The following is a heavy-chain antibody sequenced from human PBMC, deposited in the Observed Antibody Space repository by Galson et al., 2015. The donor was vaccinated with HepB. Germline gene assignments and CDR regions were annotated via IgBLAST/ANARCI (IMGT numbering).Heavy chain of an antibody. J-gene: IGHJ4*02. Sequence: SLRLSCAASGFTFSSYSMNWVRQAPGKGLEWVSYISSSSSTIYYADSVKGRFTISRDNAKNSLYLQMNSLRAEDTAVYYCAREGGSYYDFWSGYSYYFDYWGQGTLGTVSS. V-gene: IGHV3-48*01. CDR1: GFTFSSYS. CDR3: AREGGSYYDFWSGYSYYFDY. D-gene: IGHD3-3*01. CDR2: ISSSSSTI.